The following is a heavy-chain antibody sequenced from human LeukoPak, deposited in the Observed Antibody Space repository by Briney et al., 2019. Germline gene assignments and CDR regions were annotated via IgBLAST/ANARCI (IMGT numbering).Heavy chain of an antibody. J-gene: IGHJ3*02. CDR2: VNWNSGAI. CDR1: GFTFDDYA. Sequence: GGSLRLSCGGSGFTFDDYAMHWVRQAPGKGLEWVSGVNWNSGAIDYAESVKGRFTISRDNAKNSLYLQMNGLRAEDTAVYYCARGSAFDIWGQGTMVTVSS. V-gene: IGHV3-9*01. CDR3: ARGSAFDI.